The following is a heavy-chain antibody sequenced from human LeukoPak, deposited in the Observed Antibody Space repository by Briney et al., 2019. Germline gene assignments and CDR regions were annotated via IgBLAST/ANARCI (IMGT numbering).Heavy chain of an antibody. Sequence: GGSLRLSCAASGFTFSSYDMHWVRQAPGKGLEWVAGISYDGSNKNYADSVKGRFTISRDNSKNTLYLQMNSLRAEDAAMYYCARDAWVGATNFDYWGQGTLVTVSS. D-gene: IGHD1-26*01. CDR1: GFTFSSYD. V-gene: IGHV3-30*03. CDR2: ISYDGSNK. CDR3: ARDAWVGATNFDY. J-gene: IGHJ4*02.